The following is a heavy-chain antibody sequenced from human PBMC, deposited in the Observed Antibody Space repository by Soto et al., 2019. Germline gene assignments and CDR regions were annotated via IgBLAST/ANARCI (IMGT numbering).Heavy chain of an antibody. CDR3: ARDDSGYARLDY. J-gene: IGHJ4*02. V-gene: IGHV4-31*01. D-gene: IGHD3-22*01. CDR2: IHYTGSA. CDR1: GGSISSGSYY. Sequence: QVQLQESGPGLVKPSQSLSLTCTVSGGSISSGSYYWSWIRQHPGEGLEWIGYIHYTGSAYYNPSLKSPLTISVDTSNNQFSLKLSSVTAADTAVYYCARDDSGYARLDYWGQGILVTVSS.